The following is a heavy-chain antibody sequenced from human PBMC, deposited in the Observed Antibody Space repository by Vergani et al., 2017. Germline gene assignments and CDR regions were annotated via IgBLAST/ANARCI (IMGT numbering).Heavy chain of an antibody. CDR2: ISSSSSYI. Sequence: VQLVESGGGLVKPGGSLRLSCAASGFTFSSYSMNWVRQAPGKGLEWVSSISSSSSYIYYADSVKGRFTISRDNAKNSLYLQMNSLRAEDTAVYYCARDRRYSSSWYSHYYYYYGMDVWGQGP. J-gene: IGHJ6*02. V-gene: IGHV3-21*01. CDR1: GFTFSSYS. D-gene: IGHD6-13*01. CDR3: ARDRRYSSSWYSHYYYYYGMDV.